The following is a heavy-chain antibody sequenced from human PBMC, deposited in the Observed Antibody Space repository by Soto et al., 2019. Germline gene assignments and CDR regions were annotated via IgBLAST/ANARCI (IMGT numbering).Heavy chain of an antibody. CDR3: ARSCSSTSGYDSGLDAFDI. J-gene: IGHJ3*02. Sequence: QVQLVQSGAEVKKPGSSVKVSCKASGGTFSSYTISWVRQAPGQGLEWMGRIIPILGIANYAQKFQGRVTINADKCTRTAYMELSSLRSEDTAVYYCARSCSSTSGYDSGLDAFDIWGQGTMVTVSS. V-gene: IGHV1-69*02. CDR2: IIPILGIA. D-gene: IGHD2-2*01. CDR1: GGTFSSYT.